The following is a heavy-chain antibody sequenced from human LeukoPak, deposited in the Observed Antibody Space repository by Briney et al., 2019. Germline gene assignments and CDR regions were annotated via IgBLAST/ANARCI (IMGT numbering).Heavy chain of an antibody. V-gene: IGHV1-2*02. CDR1: GYTFTGYY. Sequence: GASVKVSCKASGYTFTGYYMHWVRQAPGQGLEWMGWINPNSGGTNYAQKFQGRVTMTRDTSISTAYMELSRLRSDDTAVYYCARVEVVRQQLSLGYFDYWGQGTLVTVSS. CDR3: ARVEVVRQQLSLGYFDY. CDR2: INPNSGGT. J-gene: IGHJ4*02. D-gene: IGHD6-13*01.